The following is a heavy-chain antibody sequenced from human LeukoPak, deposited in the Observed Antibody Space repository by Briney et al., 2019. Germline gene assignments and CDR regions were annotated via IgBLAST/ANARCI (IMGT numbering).Heavy chain of an antibody. D-gene: IGHD4-11*01. CDR3: VAMTTVTTWNYFDY. CDR2: IIPILGIA. V-gene: IGHV1-69*04. CDR1: GGTFSSYA. J-gene: IGHJ4*02. Sequence: SVKVSCKASGGTFSSYAISWVRQAPGQGLEWMGRIIPILGIANYAQKFQGRVTITADKSTSTAYMELSSLRSEDTAVYHCVAMTTVTTWNYFDYWGQGTLVTVSS.